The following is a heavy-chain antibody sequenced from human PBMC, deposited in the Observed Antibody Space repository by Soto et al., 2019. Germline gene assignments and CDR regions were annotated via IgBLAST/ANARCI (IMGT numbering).Heavy chain of an antibody. CDR3: AIAQGEFTMVRGDPRPQFDY. V-gene: IGHV3-30*03. CDR1: GFTFSSYG. CDR2: ISYDGSNK. J-gene: IGHJ4*02. Sequence: GGSLRLSCAASGFTFSSYGMHWVRQAPGKGLEWVAVISYDGSNKYYADSVKGRFTISRDNSKNTLYLQMNSLRAEDTAVYYCAIAQGEFTMVRGDPRPQFDYWGQGTLVTVSS. D-gene: IGHD3-10*01.